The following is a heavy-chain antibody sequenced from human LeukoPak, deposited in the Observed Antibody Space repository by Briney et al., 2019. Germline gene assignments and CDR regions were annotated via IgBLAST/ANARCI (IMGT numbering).Heavy chain of an antibody. CDR3: AYRNTLDY. Sequence: GGSLRLSCAASGFTFSNYWMSWVRQAPGKGLEWVANIKPDGSEKYYVDSVKGRFTISRDDAKRSLDLQMDSLRAEDTAIYYCAYRNTLDYWGQGTLVTVSS. CDR2: IKPDGSEK. V-gene: IGHV3-7*02. CDR1: GFTFSNYW. D-gene: IGHD1-26*01. J-gene: IGHJ4*02.